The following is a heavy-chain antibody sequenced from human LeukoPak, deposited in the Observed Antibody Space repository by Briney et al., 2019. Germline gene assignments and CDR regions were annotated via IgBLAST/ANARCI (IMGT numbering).Heavy chain of an antibody. CDR3: ARLSVIVGAALEYYYYYYMDV. CDR1: GGSISSYY. J-gene: IGHJ6*03. V-gene: IGHV4-34*01. D-gene: IGHD1-26*01. Sequence: SETLSLTCTVSGGSISSYYWSWIRQPPGKRLEWVGESNDSGGTNYNPSLKSRVTISADKSKNQVSLRLTSVTAADTAVYYCARLSVIVGAALEYYYYYYMDVWGQGTTVTVSS. CDR2: SNDSGGT.